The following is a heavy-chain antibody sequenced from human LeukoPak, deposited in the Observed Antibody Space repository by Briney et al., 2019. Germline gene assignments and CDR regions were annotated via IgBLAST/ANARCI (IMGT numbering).Heavy chain of an antibody. D-gene: IGHD3-3*01. J-gene: IGHJ6*03. Sequence: KPSETLSLTCTVSGGSIRSSSYYWGWIRQPPGKGLEWIGSIYYSGSTYSNPSLKSRVTISVDTSKNHFSLKLSSVTAADTAVYYCARSLSLLRFLEWLGEVMDVWGKGTTVTVSS. CDR3: ARSLSLLRFLEWLGEVMDV. CDR1: GGSIRSSSYY. CDR2: IYYSGST. V-gene: IGHV4-39*02.